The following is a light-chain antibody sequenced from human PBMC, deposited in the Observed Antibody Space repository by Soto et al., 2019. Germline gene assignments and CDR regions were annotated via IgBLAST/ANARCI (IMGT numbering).Light chain of an antibody. J-gene: IGLJ1*01. V-gene: IGLV1-51*01. Sequence: QSALTQPPSVSAAPGQKVTISCSGSSSNIGNNYVSWYQQLPGTAPKLLIYDNNKRPSGIPDRFSGSKSGTSATLGITGLQTGDEADYYCSSYTSSSTGVFGTGTKLTVL. CDR1: SSNIGNNY. CDR3: SSYTSSSTGV. CDR2: DNN.